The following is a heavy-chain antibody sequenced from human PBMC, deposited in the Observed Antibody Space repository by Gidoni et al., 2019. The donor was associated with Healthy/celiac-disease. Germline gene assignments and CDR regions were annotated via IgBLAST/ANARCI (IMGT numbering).Heavy chain of an antibody. CDR3: ARGLKQQLLGWFDP. Sequence: QVQLQQWGAGLLKPSETLSLTCAVYGGSFSGYYWSWIRQPPGKGLEWIGEINHSGSTNYNPSLKSRVTISVDTSKNQFSLKLSSVTAADTAVYYCARGLKQQLLGWFDPWGQGTLVTVSS. D-gene: IGHD6-13*01. CDR2: INHSGST. J-gene: IGHJ5*02. CDR1: GGSFSGYY. V-gene: IGHV4-34*01.